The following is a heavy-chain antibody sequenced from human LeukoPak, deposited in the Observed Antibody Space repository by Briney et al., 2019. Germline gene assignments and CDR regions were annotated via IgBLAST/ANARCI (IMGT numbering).Heavy chain of an antibody. J-gene: IGHJ4*02. CDR3: ARALGVVFDY. Sequence: SQTLSLTCVIYGDSVSSNLATWNWIRQSPSRGLERLGRTYYRSKWSNDYAVSVNSRLTINPDTSNNHFSLQLRFVTPEDTALDFCARALGVVFDYWGQGTLVTVSS. CDR2: TYYRSKWSN. V-gene: IGHV6-1*01. CDR1: GDSVSSNLAT. D-gene: IGHD2-8*01.